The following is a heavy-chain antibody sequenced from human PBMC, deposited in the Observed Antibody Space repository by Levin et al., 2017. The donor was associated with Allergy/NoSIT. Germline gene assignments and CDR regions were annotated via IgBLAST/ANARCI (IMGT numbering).Heavy chain of an antibody. CDR1: GYTFTSYD. Sequence: ASVKVSCKASGYTFTSYDINWVRQATGQGLEWMGWMNPNSGNTGYAQKFQGRVTMTRNTSISTAYMELSSLRSEDTAVYYCARGGGGYYSPAEYFQHWGQGTLVTVSS. J-gene: IGHJ1*01. D-gene: IGHD3-22*01. CDR3: ARGGGGYYSPAEYFQH. CDR2: MNPNSGNT. V-gene: IGHV1-8*01.